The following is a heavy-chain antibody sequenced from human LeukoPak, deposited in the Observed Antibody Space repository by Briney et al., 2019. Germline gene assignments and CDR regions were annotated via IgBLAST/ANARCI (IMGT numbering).Heavy chain of an antibody. CDR3: ATDPNTMVRGVIVRYNWFDP. D-gene: IGHD3-10*01. CDR2: FDPEDGET. V-gene: IGHV1-24*01. J-gene: IGHJ5*02. Sequence: ASVKVSCKVSGYTLTELSMHWVRQAPGKGLEWMGGFDPEDGETIYAQKFQGRVTMTEDTSTDTAYMELSSLRSEDTAVYYCATDPNTMVRGVIVRYNWFDPWGQETLVTVSS. CDR1: GYTLTELS.